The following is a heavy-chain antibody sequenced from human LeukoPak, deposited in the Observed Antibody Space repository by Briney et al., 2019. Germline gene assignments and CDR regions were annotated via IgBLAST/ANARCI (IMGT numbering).Heavy chain of an antibody. CDR1: GFTFSSYA. CDR2: ISHDGSGQ. D-gene: IGHD6-19*01. J-gene: IGHJ4*02. V-gene: IGHV3-30-3*01. Sequence: GGSLRLSCAASGFTFSSYAMHWVRQAPGKGLEWVALISHDGSGQYYPASVKGRFTISRDNSKITLYLQVNSLRVEDTAVYCPARANRPFHTSGWYKDYWGRGNLVTVSS. CDR3: ARANRPFHTSGWYKDY.